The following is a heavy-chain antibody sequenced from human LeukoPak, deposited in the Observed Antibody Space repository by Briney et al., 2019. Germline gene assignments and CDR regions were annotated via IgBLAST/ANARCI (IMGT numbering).Heavy chain of an antibody. CDR3: ARDSGSYYSYYYYGMDV. CDR1: GYTFTSYV. D-gene: IGHD1-26*01. V-gene: IGHV1-18*01. Sequence: ASVKVSCKASGYTFTSYVISWVRQAPGQGLEWMGWISAYNGNTNYAQKLQGRVTMTTDTSTSTAYMELRSLRSDDTAVYYCARDSGSYYSYYYYGMDVWGQGTTVTVSS. CDR2: ISAYNGNT. J-gene: IGHJ6*02.